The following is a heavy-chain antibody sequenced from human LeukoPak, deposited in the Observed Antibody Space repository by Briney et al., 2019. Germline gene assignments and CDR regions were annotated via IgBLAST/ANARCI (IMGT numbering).Heavy chain of an antibody. Sequence: SETLSLTCAVYGGSFSGYYWSWIRQPPGKGLEWIGEINHSGSTNYNPSLKSRVTISVDTSKNQFSLKLSSVTAADTAVYYCARATVAATLRSFHYWGQGTLVTVSS. J-gene: IGHJ4*02. CDR1: GGSFSGYY. D-gene: IGHD2-15*01. V-gene: IGHV4-34*01. CDR2: INHSGST. CDR3: ARATVAATLRSFHY.